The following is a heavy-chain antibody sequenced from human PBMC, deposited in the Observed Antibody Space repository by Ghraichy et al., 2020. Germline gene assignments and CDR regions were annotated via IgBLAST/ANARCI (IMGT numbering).Heavy chain of an antibody. D-gene: IGHD6-19*01. V-gene: IGHV5-51*01. CDR1: GDSFTSHW. CDR2: IYAGDSDA. Sequence: GGSLRLSCKGSGDSFTSHWIAWVRQMPGKGLEYMGIIYAGDSDATYSPSFQGQVTISADKSISTAYLQWSSLKASDTAMYYCASPYSSAWYGYLEHWGQGTLVTVSS. CDR3: ASPYSSAWYGYLEH. J-gene: IGHJ1*01.